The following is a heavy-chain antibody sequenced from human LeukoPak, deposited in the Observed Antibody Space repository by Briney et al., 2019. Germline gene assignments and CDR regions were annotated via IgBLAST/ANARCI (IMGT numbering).Heavy chain of an antibody. CDR3: ARTYYFDSSGYYWPEFDY. CDR1: GFTFSSYS. J-gene: IGHJ4*02. Sequence: PGGSLRLSCAASGFTFSSYSMNWVRQAPGKGLEWVAVIWYDGNNKYHADSVKGRFTISRDNSKNTLYLQMNSLRAEDTAVYYCARTYYFDSSGYYWPEFDYWGQGTLVTVSS. V-gene: IGHV3-33*08. CDR2: IWYDGNNK. D-gene: IGHD3-22*01.